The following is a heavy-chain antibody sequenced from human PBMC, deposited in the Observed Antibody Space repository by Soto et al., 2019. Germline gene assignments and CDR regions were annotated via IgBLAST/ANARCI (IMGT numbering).Heavy chain of an antibody. Sequence: GESLNFSYKGSGYSCTSYWIGWVRQLPGKRLEWMGSIYPGDSATKYSPPFQDQVTTSADKSISTAYLHWLGLTASDPPQHHCAWSLQIWSPCDLWGQVTLVTDS. V-gene: IGHV5-51*03. CDR1: GYSCTSYW. CDR3: AWSLQIWSPCDL. D-gene: IGHD5-18*01. J-gene: IGHJ4*02. CDR2: IYPGDSAT.